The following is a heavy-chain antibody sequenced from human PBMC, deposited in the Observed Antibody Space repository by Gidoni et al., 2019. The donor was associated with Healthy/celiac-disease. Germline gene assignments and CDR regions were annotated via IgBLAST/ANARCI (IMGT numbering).Heavy chain of an antibody. CDR2: IIPIFGTA. V-gene: IGHV1-69*01. J-gene: IGHJ6*02. CDR3: AIGDCSGGSCYGEGYYYGMDV. D-gene: IGHD2-15*01. CDR1: GGTFRSYA. Sequence: QVQLVQSGAEVKKPGSSVKVSGKASGGTFRSYAIRWGRQAPGQGLEWMGGIIPIFGTANYAQKFQGRVTITEDESTSTAYMELSSLRSEDTAVYYCAIGDCSGGSCYGEGYYYGMDVWGQGPTVTVSS.